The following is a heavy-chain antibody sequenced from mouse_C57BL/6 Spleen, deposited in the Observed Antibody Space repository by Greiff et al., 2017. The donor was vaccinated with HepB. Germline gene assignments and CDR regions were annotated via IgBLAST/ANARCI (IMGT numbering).Heavy chain of an antibody. Sequence: QVQLQQSGAELVKPGASLKMSCKASGYTFTSYWITWVKQRPGQGLEWIGDIYPGSGSTNYTEKFKSKATITVDTSSSTAYMQLSSLTSEDSAVYYCAYYGSSYGCFDYWGQGTTLTVSS. CDR2: IYPGSGST. D-gene: IGHD1-1*01. CDR3: AYYGSSYGCFDY. J-gene: IGHJ2*01. CDR1: GYTFTSYW. V-gene: IGHV1-55*01.